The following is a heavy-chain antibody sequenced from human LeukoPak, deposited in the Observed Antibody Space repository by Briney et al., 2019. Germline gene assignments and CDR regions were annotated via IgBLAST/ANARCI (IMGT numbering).Heavy chain of an antibody. CDR2: INHSGST. V-gene: IGHV4-34*01. J-gene: IGHJ4*02. CDR1: GGSFSGYT. Sequence: SETLSLTCAVYGGSFSGYTRSWIPQPPGKGREWIGEINHSGSTNYIPSLKSRVTISVDTSKNQFSLKLSSVTAADTAVYYCARGPLLFCSSTSCYPRNDYWGQGTLVTVSS. D-gene: IGHD2-2*01. CDR3: ARGPLLFCSSTSCYPRNDY.